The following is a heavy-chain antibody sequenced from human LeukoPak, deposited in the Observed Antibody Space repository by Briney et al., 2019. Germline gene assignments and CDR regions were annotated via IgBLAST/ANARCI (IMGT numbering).Heavy chain of an antibody. CDR3: AKEPLLWFGELQPYYFDY. V-gene: IGHV3-23*01. CDR2: ISGSGGST. D-gene: IGHD3-10*01. CDR1: GFTFSSYA. Sequence: GGSLRLSCAASGFTFSSYAMSWVRQAPGKGLEWVSAISGSGGSTYYADSVKGRFTISRDNSKNTLYLQMNSLRAEDTAVYYCAKEPLLWFGELQPYYFDYWGLGTLVTVSS. J-gene: IGHJ4*02.